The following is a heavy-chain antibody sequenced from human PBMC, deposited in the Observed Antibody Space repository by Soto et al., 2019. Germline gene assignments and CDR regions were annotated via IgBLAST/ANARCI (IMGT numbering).Heavy chain of an antibody. D-gene: IGHD4-17*01. CDR1: GGSISSYY. CDR3: ARHLPSTVTYDY. CDR2: IYYSGST. V-gene: IGHV4-59*08. J-gene: IGHJ4*02. Sequence: SETLSLTCTVSGGSISSYYWSWIRQPPGKGLEWIGYIYYSGSTNYNPSLKSRVTISVDTSKNQFSLKLSSVTAADTAVYYCARHLPSTVTYDYWGKGTLVTVSS.